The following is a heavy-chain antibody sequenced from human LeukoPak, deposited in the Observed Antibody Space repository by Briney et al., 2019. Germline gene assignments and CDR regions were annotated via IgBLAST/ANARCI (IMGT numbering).Heavy chain of an antibody. CDR1: GGSISSYY. D-gene: IGHD4-23*01. J-gene: IGHJ4*02. CDR2: IYYSGSS. V-gene: IGHV4-59*01. Sequence: SETLSLTCTVSGGSISSYYWSWIRQPPGKGLEWIGYIYYSGSSNYNPTLKSRVTISVDTSKNQFSLKLSSVTAADTAVYYCARGPDYGDNRGVDHWGQGTLVTVSS. CDR3: ARGPDYGDNRGVDH.